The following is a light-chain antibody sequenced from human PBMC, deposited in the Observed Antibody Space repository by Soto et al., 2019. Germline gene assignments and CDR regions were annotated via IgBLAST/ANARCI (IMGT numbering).Light chain of an antibody. CDR1: QTIRSW. Sequence: DIQMTQSPSTLSASVGDRVTITCRASQTIRSWLAWYQQKPGKAPKLLMYKASNLDSGVPSRFSGSGSGTDFTLTITSLQPDDFATYYCQQYKSFPLTFGGGTKVDIK. CDR2: KAS. CDR3: QQYKSFPLT. V-gene: IGKV1-5*03. J-gene: IGKJ4*01.